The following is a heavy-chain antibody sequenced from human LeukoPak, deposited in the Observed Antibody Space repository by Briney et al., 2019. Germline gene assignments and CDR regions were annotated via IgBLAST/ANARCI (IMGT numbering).Heavy chain of an antibody. CDR3: AKETGYYPPYYFDY. Sequence: SGGSLRLSCAASGFTFSSYAMSWVRQAPGKGLEWVSYISSSSSTIYYADSVKGRFTISRDNAKNSLYLQMNSLRAEDTAIYYCAKETGYYPPYYFDYWGQGTLVTVSS. V-gene: IGHV3-48*01. CDR1: GFTFSSYA. J-gene: IGHJ4*02. D-gene: IGHD3-9*01. CDR2: ISSSSSTI.